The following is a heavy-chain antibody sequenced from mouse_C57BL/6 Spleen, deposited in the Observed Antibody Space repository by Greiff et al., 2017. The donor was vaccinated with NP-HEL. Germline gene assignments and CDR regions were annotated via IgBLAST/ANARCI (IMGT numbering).Heavy chain of an antibody. CDR3: TSLDPYFDV. J-gene: IGHJ1*03. V-gene: IGHV5-9-1*02. CDR1: GFTFSSYA. Sequence: EVQRVESGEGLVKPGGSLKLSCAASGFTFSSYAMSWVRQTPEKRLEWVAYISSGGDYIYYADTVKGRFTISRDNARNTLYLQMSSLKSEDTSMYYCTSLDPYFDVWGTGTTVTVSS. CDR2: ISSGGDYI.